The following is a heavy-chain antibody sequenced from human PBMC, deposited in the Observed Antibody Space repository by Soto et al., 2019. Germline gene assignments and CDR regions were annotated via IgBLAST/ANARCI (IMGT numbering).Heavy chain of an antibody. CDR1: GYTFTGYY. V-gene: IGHV1-2*02. D-gene: IGHD1-1*01. CDR3: ASLPASLPTLYRSYNNTTFEP. CDR2: INPNSGGT. J-gene: IGHJ5*02. Sequence: ALGKVCCKASGYTFTGYYMHWVRQAPGQGLEWMGWINPNSGGTNYAQKFQGRVTMTRDTSISTAYMELSRLRSDDTAVYYCASLPASLPTLYRSYNNTTFEPSVQVPLAPVSS.